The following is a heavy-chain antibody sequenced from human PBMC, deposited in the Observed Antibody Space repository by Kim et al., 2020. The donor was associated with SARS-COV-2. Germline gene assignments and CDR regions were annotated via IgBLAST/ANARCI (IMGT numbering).Heavy chain of an antibody. Sequence: GSNNDNPSLKSRVTISVDTSKNQFSLKLSSVTAADTAVYYCARGAATSDYWGQGTLVTVSS. CDR2: GSN. D-gene: IGHD2-15*01. J-gene: IGHJ4*02. V-gene: IGHV4-34*01. CDR3: ARGAATSDY.